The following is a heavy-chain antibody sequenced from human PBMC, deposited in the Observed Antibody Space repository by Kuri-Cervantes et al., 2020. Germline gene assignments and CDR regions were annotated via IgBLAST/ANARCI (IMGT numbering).Heavy chain of an antibody. CDR3: ARVRRGTTAIEYWYFDL. CDR1: GGSISSSSYY. V-gene: IGHV4-39*07. J-gene: IGHJ2*01. D-gene: IGHD4-17*01. CDR2: IYYSGST. Sequence: SETLSLTCTVSGGSISSSSYYWGWIRQPPGKGLEWIGSIYYSGSTYYNPSLKSRVTISVDTSKNQFSLKLSSVTAADTAVYYCARVRRGTTAIEYWYFDLWGRGTLVTVSS.